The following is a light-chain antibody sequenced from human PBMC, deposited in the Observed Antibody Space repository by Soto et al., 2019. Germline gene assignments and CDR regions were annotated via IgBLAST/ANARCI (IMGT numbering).Light chain of an antibody. J-gene: IGKJ1*01. CDR2: GAS. Sequence: EIVLTQSPGTLSISPGDRVTLSCRASQSVRSNFLAWYQQRPGQAPSLLIYGASSRATGIPDRSSGSGSGTDFTLIISRLEPEDCAVYYCQQYGSALQTFGQGTKVDIK. CDR1: QSVRSNF. CDR3: QQYGSALQT. V-gene: IGKV3-20*01.